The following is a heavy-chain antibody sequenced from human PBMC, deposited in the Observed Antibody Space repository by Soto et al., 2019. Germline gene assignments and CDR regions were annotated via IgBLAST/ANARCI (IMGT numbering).Heavy chain of an antibody. D-gene: IGHD2-2*01. CDR1: GGSFTGYY. V-gene: IGHV4-34*01. CDR2: VNHSGST. J-gene: IGHJ6*03. CDR3: ARGESVVVPATPPRYYSYYMDV. Sequence: QVQLQQWGAGLLKPSETLSRTCAVHGGSFTGYYESWIRQPPGKGLEWIGEVNHSGSTKYNPSLESRVTISVYTSKNQFSLRLTSVTVADTAVDHCARGESVVVPATPPRYYSYYMDVWGVGTTVAVSS.